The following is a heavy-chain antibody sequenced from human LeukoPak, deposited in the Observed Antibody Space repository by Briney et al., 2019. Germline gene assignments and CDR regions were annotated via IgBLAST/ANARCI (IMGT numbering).Heavy chain of an antibody. CDR1: GFTFSNAW. D-gene: IGHD5-18*01. V-gene: IGHV3-15*01. CDR3: TTEYSYGLGAYYSDY. Sequence: GGSLRLSCAASGFTFSNAWMSWVRQAPGKGLEWVGRIKSKTDGGTTDYAAPVKGRFTISRDDSKNTLYLQMNSLKTEDTAVYYCTTEYSYGLGAYYSDYWGEGTLVTVSS. J-gene: IGHJ4*02. CDR2: IKSKTDGGTT.